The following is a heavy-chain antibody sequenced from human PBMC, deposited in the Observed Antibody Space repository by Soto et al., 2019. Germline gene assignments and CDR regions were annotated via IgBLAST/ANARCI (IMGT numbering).Heavy chain of an antibody. V-gene: IGHV1-2*04. J-gene: IGHJ4*02. CDR2: INPNSGGT. CDR3: EKFPDLNYDSSGYSY. D-gene: IGHD3-22*01. CDR1: GYTFTGYY. Sequence: ASVKVSCKASGYTFTGYYMHWVRQAPGQGLEWMGWINPNSGGTNYAQKFQGWVTMTRDTSISTAYMELSRLRAEDTAVYYCEKFPDLNYDSSGYSYWGQGTLVTVSS.